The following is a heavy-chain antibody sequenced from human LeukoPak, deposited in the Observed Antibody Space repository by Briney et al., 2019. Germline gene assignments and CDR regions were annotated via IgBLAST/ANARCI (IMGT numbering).Heavy chain of an antibody. CDR1: GGSISSYY. D-gene: IGHD3-10*01. J-gene: IGHJ5*02. Sequence: PSETLSLTCTVSGGSISSYYWSWIRQPPGKGLEWIGYIYYSGSTNYNPSLKSRVTISVDTSKNQFSLKLSSVTAADTAVYYCARARYYYGSGSAFNWFDPWGQGTLVTVSS. CDR3: ARARYYYGSGSAFNWFDP. CDR2: IYYSGST. V-gene: IGHV4-59*01.